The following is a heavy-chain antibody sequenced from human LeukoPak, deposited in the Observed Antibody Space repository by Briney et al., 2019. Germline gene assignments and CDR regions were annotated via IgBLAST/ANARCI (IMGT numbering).Heavy chain of an antibody. CDR3: ARGIAVADTGFFDY. CDR2: IYSGGST. J-gene: IGHJ4*02. V-gene: IGHV3-66*01. D-gene: IGHD6-19*01. Sequence: GGSLRLSCAASGFAVSSNYMTWVRQAPGKGLEWVSVIYSGGSTYYADSVKGRFTISRDNSKSTLYLQMNSLRVEDTAVYYCARGIAVADTGFFDYWGQGTLVTVSS. CDR1: GFAVSSNY.